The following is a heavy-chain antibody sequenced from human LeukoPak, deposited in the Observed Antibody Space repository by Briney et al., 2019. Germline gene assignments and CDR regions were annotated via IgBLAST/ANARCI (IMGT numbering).Heavy chain of an antibody. CDR2: IKDDSSEI. J-gene: IGHJ4*02. D-gene: IGHD2-2*01. CDR3: ARDTFQPGLIDS. CDR1: GFTFSLYA. V-gene: IGHV3-21*05. Sequence: GGSLRLSCAASGFTFSLYAMNWVRQAPGKGLEWVSYIKDDSSEIYYAGSVRGRFTISRDNARNSLYLQMNSLRVEDTAVYYCARDTFQPGLIDSWGQGTLVTVYS.